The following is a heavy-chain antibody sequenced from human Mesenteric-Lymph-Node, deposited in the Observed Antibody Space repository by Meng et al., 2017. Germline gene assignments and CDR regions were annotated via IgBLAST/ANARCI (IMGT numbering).Heavy chain of an antibody. CDR2: TSHSGST. CDR1: GGSISRSDW. J-gene: IGHJ4*02. D-gene: IGHD3-22*01. Sequence: VQRQEAGPGLVKPSETVSLPCAVSGGSISRSDWWSWVRQPPGKGLEWIGETSHSGSTNYSPSLKSRVTISLDKSKNQLSLKLNSVTAADTAVYYCASSDYYRSDYWGQGTLVTVSS. CDR3: ASSDYYRSDY. V-gene: IGHV4-4*02.